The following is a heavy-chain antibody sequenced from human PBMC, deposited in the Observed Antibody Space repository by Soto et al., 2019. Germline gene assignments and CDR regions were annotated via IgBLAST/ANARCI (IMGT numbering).Heavy chain of an antibody. CDR2: ISAYNGNT. Sequence: ASVKVACRASGYTFTSYGISWVRQAPGEGLEWMGWISAYNGNTNYAQKLQGRVTMTTDTSTSTAYMELRSLRSDDAAVDYCARRIYDYVWGSYRYTSYACENGGR. V-gene: IGHV1-18*01. CDR1: GYTFTSYG. D-gene: IGHD3-16*02. J-gene: IGHJ2*01. CDR3: ARRIYDYVWGSYRYTSYACEN.